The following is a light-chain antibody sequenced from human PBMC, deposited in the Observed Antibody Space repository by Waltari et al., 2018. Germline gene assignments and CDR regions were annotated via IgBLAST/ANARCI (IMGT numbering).Light chain of an antibody. CDR1: QSISSW. J-gene: IGKJ4*01. CDR3: QQSYNTALT. V-gene: IGKV1-5*03. Sequence: DIQMTQSPSTLSASVGDRVTITCRASQSISSWLAWYQQKPGKAPKLLIYKASSLESGVPSRFSGSGSGTEFTLTISSLQPDDFATYFCQQSYNTALTFGGGTKVEIK. CDR2: KAS.